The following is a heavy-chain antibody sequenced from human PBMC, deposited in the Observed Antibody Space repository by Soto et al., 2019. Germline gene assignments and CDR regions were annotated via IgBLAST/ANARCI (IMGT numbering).Heavy chain of an antibody. CDR2: ISYDGSNK. CDR1: GFTFGSYA. D-gene: IGHD6-19*01. CDR3: ARVGGGSVPWLVRYIDYYYGIDL. V-gene: IGHV3-30-3*01. Sequence: GGSRRLDCAATGFTFGSYAMHWVRQAPGKGLEWVAVISYDGSNKYYADSVKGRFTISRDNSKNTLYLQMNSLRAEDTAVYYCARVGGGSVPWLVRYIDYYYGIDLWGPGTRVTVFS. J-gene: IGHJ6*02.